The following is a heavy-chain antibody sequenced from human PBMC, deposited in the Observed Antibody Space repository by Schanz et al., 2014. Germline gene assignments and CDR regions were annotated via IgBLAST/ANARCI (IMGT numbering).Heavy chain of an antibody. CDR2: ISGSGGST. D-gene: IGHD3-10*01. Sequence: EVHLLESGGGLVEPGGSLRLSCAASGFTFSSYAMSWVRQAPGKGLEWVSAISGSGGSTYYADSVKGRFTISRDNSKNTLYLQMNSLRAEDTAVYYCAKARFGELSAFDIWGQGTMVTVSS. CDR1: GFTFSSYA. V-gene: IGHV3-23*01. J-gene: IGHJ3*02. CDR3: AKARFGELSAFDI.